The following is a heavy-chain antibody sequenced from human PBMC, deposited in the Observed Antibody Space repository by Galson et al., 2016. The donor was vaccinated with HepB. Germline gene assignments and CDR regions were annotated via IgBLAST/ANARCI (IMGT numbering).Heavy chain of an antibody. D-gene: IGHD4-17*01. Sequence: SLRLSCAASGFPFSSYHMHWVRQAPGKALEWVAFISYDGSNKYYEDSVKGRFTISRDGTKNTLCLQMNSLRAEDTAVYYCAKSEYGVYFAFWGQGTLVTVSS. CDR3: AKSEYGVYFAF. CDR1: GFPFSSYH. V-gene: IGHV3-30*18. CDR2: ISYDGSNK. J-gene: IGHJ4*02.